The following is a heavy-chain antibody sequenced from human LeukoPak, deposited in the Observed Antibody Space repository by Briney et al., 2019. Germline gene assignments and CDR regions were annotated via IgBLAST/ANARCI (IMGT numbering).Heavy chain of an antibody. CDR2: INTYNGDT. J-gene: IGHJ4*02. CDR1: NYTFTSYG. D-gene: IGHD3-10*01. CDR3: ARDGSGVWFDY. V-gene: IGHV1-18*01. Sequence: ASVKVSCKASNYTFTSYGISWVRQAPGQGLEWMAWINTYNGDTNYAQKLQGRVTLTTDTSTSTAYMELRSLRSDDTAVYYCARDGSGVWFDYWGQGTLVTVSS.